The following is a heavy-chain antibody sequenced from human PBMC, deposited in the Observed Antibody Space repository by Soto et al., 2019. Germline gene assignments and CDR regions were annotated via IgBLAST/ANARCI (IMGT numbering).Heavy chain of an antibody. CDR3: ARDKMTGLFDY. J-gene: IGHJ4*02. D-gene: IGHD3-9*01. V-gene: IGHV4-34*01. CDR1: GGSISSYY. CDR2: INHSGST. Sequence: SETLSLTCTVSGGSISSYYWTWIRQPPGTGLEWIGEINHSGSTNYNPSLKSRVTISVDTSKNQFSLKLTSVTAADTAVYYCARDKMTGLFDYWGQGTLVTVSS.